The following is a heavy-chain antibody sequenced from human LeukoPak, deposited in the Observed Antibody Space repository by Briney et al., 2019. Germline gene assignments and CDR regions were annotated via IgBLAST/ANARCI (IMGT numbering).Heavy chain of an antibody. CDR3: ARYSSAVGWLDP. CDR2: IKQDGSDK. Sequence: GGSLRLSCAASGFSFSNYWMSWVRQALGKGLECVANIKQDGSDKNYVDSVKGRFSISRDNAKNSLYLQMNSLRAEDTAVYYCARYSSAVGWLDPWGQGTLVAVSS. CDR1: GFSFSNYW. V-gene: IGHV3-7*05. D-gene: IGHD6-19*01. J-gene: IGHJ5*02.